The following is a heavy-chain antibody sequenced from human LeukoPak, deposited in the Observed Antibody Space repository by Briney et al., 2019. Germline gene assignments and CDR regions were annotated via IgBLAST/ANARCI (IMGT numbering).Heavy chain of an antibody. V-gene: IGHV3-7*01. CDR3: VAGDWGARDSFDF. D-gene: IGHD2-21*02. CDR1: GFTFSIYW. J-gene: IGHJ3*01. CDR2: INQDGSQK. Sequence: PGGSLRLSCAASGFTFSIYWMSWVRQAPGKGLEWVANINQDGSQKYYVDSVKGRFTISRDNAKNSFFLQMSSLRAEDTSAYYCVAGDWGARDSFDFWGRGTMVTVSS.